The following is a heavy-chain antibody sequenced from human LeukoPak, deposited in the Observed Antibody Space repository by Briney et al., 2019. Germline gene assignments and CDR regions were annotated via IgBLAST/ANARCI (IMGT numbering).Heavy chain of an antibody. CDR3: FGLRRYCSSTSCDNDY. J-gene: IGHJ4*02. CDR1: GFTFSSYA. CDR2: ISGSGGST. V-gene: IGHV3-23*01. D-gene: IGHD2-2*01. Sequence: GRSLRLSCAASGFTFSSYAMSWVRQAPGKGLEWVSAISGSGGSTYYADSVKGRFTISRDNSKNTLYLQMNSLRAEDTAVYYCFGLRRYCSSTSCDNDYWGQGTLVTVSS.